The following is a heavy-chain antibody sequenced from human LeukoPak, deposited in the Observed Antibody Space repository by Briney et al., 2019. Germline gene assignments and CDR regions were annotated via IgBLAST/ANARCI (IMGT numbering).Heavy chain of an antibody. D-gene: IGHD4-17*01. CDR3: ARIYGDYGGYYMDV. Sequence: TSETLSLTCTVSGGSISSSSYYWSWVRQPAGKGLGWIGHIYTSGRTDYNPSLKSRVTISVDTSKNQFSLKLSSVTAADTAVYYCARIYGDYGGYYMDVWGKGTTVTVSS. CDR2: IYTSGRT. V-gene: IGHV4-61*09. J-gene: IGHJ6*03. CDR1: GGSISSSSYY.